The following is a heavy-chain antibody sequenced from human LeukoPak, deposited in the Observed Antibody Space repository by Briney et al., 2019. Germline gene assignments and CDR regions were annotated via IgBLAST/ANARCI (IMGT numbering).Heavy chain of an antibody. CDR1: GLTFNNYG. D-gene: IGHD5-18*01. CDR2: ISAGGDNT. V-gene: IGHV3-23*01. CDR3: AKSRYNYGSSLDY. Sequence: GGSLRLSCVASGLTFNNYGMTWVRQAPGKGLEWVSTISAGGDNTYYGDSVKGRFTISRDNSKNTLSLQMNSLRVEDTAVYYCAKSRYNYGSSLDYWGQGTLVTVPS. J-gene: IGHJ4*02.